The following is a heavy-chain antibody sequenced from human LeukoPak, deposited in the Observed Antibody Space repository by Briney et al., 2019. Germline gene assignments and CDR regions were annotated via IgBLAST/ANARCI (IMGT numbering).Heavy chain of an antibody. J-gene: IGHJ4*02. CDR1: GGSISSYY. CDR3: ARADIAAAGYYFDY. CDR2: IYYSGST. D-gene: IGHD6-13*01. V-gene: IGHV4-59*01. Sequence: SETLSLTCTVSGGSISSYYWSWIRQPPGKGLEWIGYIYYSGSTNYNPSLKSRVTVSVDTSKNQFSLKLSSVTAADAAVYYCARADIAAAGYYFDYWGQGTLVTVSS.